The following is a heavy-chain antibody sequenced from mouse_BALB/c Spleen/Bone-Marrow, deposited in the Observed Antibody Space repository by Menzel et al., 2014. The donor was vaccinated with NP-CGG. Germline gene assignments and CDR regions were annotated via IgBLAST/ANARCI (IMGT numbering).Heavy chain of an antibody. D-gene: IGHD2-4*01. J-gene: IGHJ2*01. Sequence: EVKVEESGGGLVKPGGSLKLSCAASGFTFSSYAMSWVRQTPEKRLEWVATISSGGCYAYYPDSVKGRFTISRDNAKNTLYLQMSSLRSEDTAMYYGARHGITRLLDYWCRGTTLTVSS. CDR1: GFTFSSYA. CDR2: ISSGGCYA. V-gene: IGHV5-9-3*01. CDR3: ARHGITRLLDY.